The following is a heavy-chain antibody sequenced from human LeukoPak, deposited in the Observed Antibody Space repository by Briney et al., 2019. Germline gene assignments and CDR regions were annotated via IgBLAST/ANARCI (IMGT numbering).Heavy chain of an antibody. J-gene: IGHJ4*02. CDR2: INGDGSNT. D-gene: IGHD3-22*01. CDR1: GFTFSSYW. CDR3: ARSYYSNSGYSGY. Sequence: GGSPRLSCAASGFTFSSYWMDWVRQAPGKGLVWVSRINGDGSNTDYADSVKGRFTISRDNAKNTLYLQMNSLGAEDTAVYHCARSYYSNSGYSGYWGQGTLVTVSS. V-gene: IGHV3-74*01.